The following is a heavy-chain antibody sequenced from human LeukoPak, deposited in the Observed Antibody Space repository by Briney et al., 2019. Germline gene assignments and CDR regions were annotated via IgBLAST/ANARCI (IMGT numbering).Heavy chain of an antibody. CDR3: AKDRLDSSGYYCDY. CDR2: ISGSGGST. Sequence: GGSLRLSCAASGFTFTSYAMSWVRPAPGKGLEWVSAISGSGGSTYYADSVKGRFTISRDNSKNTLYLQMNSLRAEDTAVYYCAKDRLDSSGYYCDYWGQGTLVTVSS. CDR1: GFTFTSYA. D-gene: IGHD3-22*01. J-gene: IGHJ4*02. V-gene: IGHV3-23*01.